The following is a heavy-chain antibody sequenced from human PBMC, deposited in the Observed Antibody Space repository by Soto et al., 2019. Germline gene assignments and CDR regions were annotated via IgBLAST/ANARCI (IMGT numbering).Heavy chain of an antibody. J-gene: IGHJ4*02. CDR1: GFTFSNAW. CDR2: IKSKTDGGTT. Sequence: EVQLVESGGGLVKPGGSPRLSCAASGFTFSNAWMNWVRQAPGKGLEWVGRIKSKTDGGTTDYAAPVKGRFTISRDDSKNTLYLQMNSLKTEDTAVYYCTTAWIVGATRFDYWGQGTLVTVSS. D-gene: IGHD1-26*01. V-gene: IGHV3-15*01. CDR3: TTAWIVGATRFDY.